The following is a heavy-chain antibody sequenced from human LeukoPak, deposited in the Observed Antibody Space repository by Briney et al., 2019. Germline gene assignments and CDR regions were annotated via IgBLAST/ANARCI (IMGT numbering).Heavy chain of an antibody. CDR3: ARVVNGYCGGDCSIDY. J-gene: IGHJ4*02. V-gene: IGHV1-2*02. CDR1: GYTFTGYY. D-gene: IGHD2-21*02. Sequence: ASVKVSCKASGYTFTGYYMHWVRQAPGQGLEWMGWINPNSGGTNYAQKFQGRVTMTRDTSISTAYMELSRLSSDDTAVYYCARVVNGYCGGDCSIDYWGQGTLVTVSS. CDR2: INPNSGGT.